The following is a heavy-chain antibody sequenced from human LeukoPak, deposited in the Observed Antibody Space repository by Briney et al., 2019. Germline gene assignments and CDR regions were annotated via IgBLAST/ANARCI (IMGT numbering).Heavy chain of an antibody. D-gene: IGHD2-2*01. J-gene: IGHJ5*02. CDR1: GFTFSDYG. Sequence: PGGSLRLSCAASGFTFSDYGMHWVRQAPGKGPEWVAVISYDGSNKYYADSVKGRFTISRDNSKNTLYLQMNSLRAEDTAVYYCAKGVVAAAVNWFDPWGQGTLVTVSS. CDR3: AKGVVAAAVNWFDP. V-gene: IGHV3-30*18. CDR2: ISYDGSNK.